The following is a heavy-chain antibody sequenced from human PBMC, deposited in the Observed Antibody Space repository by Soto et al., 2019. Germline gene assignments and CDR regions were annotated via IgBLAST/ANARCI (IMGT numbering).Heavy chain of an antibody. Sequence: SVKVSCKASGGTFSSYTISWVRQAPGQGLEWMGRIIPILGIANYAQKFQGRVTITTDKSISTAYMELSRLRSEDTAVYYCARDRDTAGTRDYFDYWGQGTLVTVSS. V-gene: IGHV1-69*04. J-gene: IGHJ4*02. CDR1: GGTFSSYT. D-gene: IGHD6-13*01. CDR2: IIPILGIA. CDR3: ARDRDTAGTRDYFDY.